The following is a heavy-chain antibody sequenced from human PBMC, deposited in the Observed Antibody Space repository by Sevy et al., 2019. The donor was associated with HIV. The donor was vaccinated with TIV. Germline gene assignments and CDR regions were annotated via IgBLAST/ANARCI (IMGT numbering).Heavy chain of an antibody. CDR3: SKDQRGYLDY. J-gene: IGHJ4*02. CDR2: VRYSGSDK. CDR1: GFTFSSYG. Sequence: GGCLRLSCAASGFTFSSYGMHWVRQAPGRGLEWVAFVRYSGSDKYYADSVKGRFTISRDYSKNTLYLEMNSLRAEDTAFYYSSKDQRGYLDYWGQGTLVTVSS. D-gene: IGHD6-25*01. V-gene: IGHV3-30*02.